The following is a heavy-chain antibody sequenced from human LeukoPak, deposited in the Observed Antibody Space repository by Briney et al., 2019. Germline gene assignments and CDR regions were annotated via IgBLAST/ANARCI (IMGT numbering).Heavy chain of an antibody. V-gene: IGHV3-23*01. D-gene: IGHD3-22*01. CDR3: AKGDPTYYYDRSGYGDY. CDR2: ISGSGGST. CDR1: GFTFSSYA. J-gene: IGHJ4*02. Sequence: GGSLRLSCAASGFTFSSYAMSWVRQAPGKGLEWVSAISGSGGSTYYADSVKGRFTISRDNSKNTLYLQMNSLRAEDTAVYYCAKGDPTYYYDRSGYGDYWGQGTLVTVSS.